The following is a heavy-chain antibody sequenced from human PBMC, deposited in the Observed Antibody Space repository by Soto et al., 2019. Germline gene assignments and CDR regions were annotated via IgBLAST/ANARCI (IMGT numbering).Heavy chain of an antibody. Sequence: PGGSLRLSCAASGFTFSSYSMNWVRQAPGKGLEWVSSISSSSSYIYYADSVKGRFTISRDNAKNSLYLQMNSLRAEDTAVYYCAREVTPQGGMDVWGQGTTVTVSS. CDR2: ISSSSSYI. V-gene: IGHV3-21*01. D-gene: IGHD2-15*01. J-gene: IGHJ6*02. CDR3: AREVTPQGGMDV. CDR1: GFTFSSYS.